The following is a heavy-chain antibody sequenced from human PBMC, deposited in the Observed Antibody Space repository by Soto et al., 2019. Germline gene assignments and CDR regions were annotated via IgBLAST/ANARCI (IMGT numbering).Heavy chain of an antibody. CDR3: ARPYSSGWYGMDV. CDR2: ISYDGSNK. J-gene: IGHJ6*02. CDR1: GFTFSSYA. Sequence: GGSLRLSCAASGFTFSSYAMHWVRQAPGKGLEWVAVISYDGSNKYYADSVKGRFTISRDKSKNTLYLQMNSLRAEDTAVYYCARPYSSGWYGMDVWGQGTTVTVSS. V-gene: IGHV3-30-3*01. D-gene: IGHD6-19*01.